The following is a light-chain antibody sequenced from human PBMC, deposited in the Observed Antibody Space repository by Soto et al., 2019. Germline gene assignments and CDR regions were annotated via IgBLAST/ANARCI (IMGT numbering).Light chain of an antibody. CDR2: DVS. V-gene: IGLV2-14*03. J-gene: IGLJ1*01. CDR1: SSDVGAYNF. Sequence: QSALTQPASVSGSPGQSITISCTGTSSDVGAYNFVSWYQQHPGKVPKLMIFDVSSRPSGVSDRCSGSKSGNTASLTISGLQAEDEGDYYCSSYTSSSTHVFGCGTKLTVL. CDR3: SSYTSSSTHV.